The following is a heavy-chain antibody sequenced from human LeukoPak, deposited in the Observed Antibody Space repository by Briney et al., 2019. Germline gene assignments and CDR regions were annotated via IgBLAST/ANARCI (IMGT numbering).Heavy chain of an antibody. CDR3: AKGGKDGAYYFDY. V-gene: IGHV3-53*01. CDR1: GFTVSSNY. Sequence: GGSLRLSCAASGFTVSSNYMSWVRQAPGKGLEWVSVIYSGGSTYYADSVKGRFTISRDNSKNTLYLQMNSLRAEDTAVYYCAKGGKDGAYYFDYWGQGTLVTVSS. CDR2: IYSGGST. J-gene: IGHJ4*02. D-gene: IGHD3-10*01.